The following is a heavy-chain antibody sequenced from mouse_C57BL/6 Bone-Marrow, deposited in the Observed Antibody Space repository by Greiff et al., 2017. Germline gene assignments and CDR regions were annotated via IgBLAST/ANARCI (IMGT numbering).Heavy chain of an antibody. CDR1: GFTFSDFY. CDR2: SRNKANDYTT. D-gene: IGHD2-4*01. Sequence: EVHLVESGGGLVQSGRSLRLSCATSGFTFSDFYMEWVRQAPGKGLEWIAASRNKANDYTTEYSASVKGRFIVSRDTSQSILYLQMNALRAEDTAIYYCARGAGDDYESWFAYWGQGTLVTVSA. V-gene: IGHV7-1*01. J-gene: IGHJ3*01. CDR3: ARGAGDDYESWFAY.